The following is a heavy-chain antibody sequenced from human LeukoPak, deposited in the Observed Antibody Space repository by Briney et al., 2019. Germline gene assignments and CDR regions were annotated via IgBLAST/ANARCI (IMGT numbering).Heavy chain of an antibody. CDR1: GSTFSSYA. J-gene: IGHJ4*02. CDR3: ANLDYGDYSSDY. V-gene: IGHV3-23*01. D-gene: IGHD4-17*01. CDR2: ISGSGGST. Sequence: GGSLRLSCAASGSTFSSYAMSWDRQAPGKGLEWVSAISGSGGSTYYADSVKGRFTISRDNSKNTLYLQMNSLRAEDTAVYYCANLDYGDYSSDYWGQGTLVTVSS.